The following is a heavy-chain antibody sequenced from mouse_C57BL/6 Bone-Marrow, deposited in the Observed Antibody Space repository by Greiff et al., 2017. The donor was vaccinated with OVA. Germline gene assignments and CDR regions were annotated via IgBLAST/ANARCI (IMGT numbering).Heavy chain of an antibody. CDR2: IFPGSGST. CDR1: GYTFTDYY. CDR3: ARRVITTVVAPYFDY. D-gene: IGHD1-1*01. Sequence: QVQLKESGPELVKPGASVKISCKASGYTFTDYYINWVKQRPGQGLEWIGWIFPGSGSTYYNEKFKGKATLTVDKSSSTAYMLLSSLTSEDSAVYFCARRVITTVVAPYFDYWGLGTTLTVSS. J-gene: IGHJ2*01. V-gene: IGHV1-75*01.